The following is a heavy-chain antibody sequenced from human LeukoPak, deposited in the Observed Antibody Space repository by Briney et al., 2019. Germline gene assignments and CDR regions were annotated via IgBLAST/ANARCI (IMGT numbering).Heavy chain of an antibody. J-gene: IGHJ4*02. Sequence: PGGSLRLSCLASGFTFSNYAMSWVRQAPGKGLEWVSIIYSGDNTYYADSVKGRFTISRDNSKNTLYLQMNSLRVEDTAVYYCARDRGSGYDPGYFDYWGQGTLVTVSS. CDR1: GFTFSNYA. CDR2: IYSGDNT. D-gene: IGHD5-12*01. CDR3: ARDRGSGYDPGYFDY. V-gene: IGHV3-66*01.